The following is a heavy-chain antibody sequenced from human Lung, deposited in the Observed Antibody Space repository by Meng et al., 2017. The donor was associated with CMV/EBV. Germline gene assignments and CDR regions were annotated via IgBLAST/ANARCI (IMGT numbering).Heavy chain of an antibody. D-gene: IGHD6-6*01. CDR3: ARGEFRSSSSLYY. Sequence: SLKISCTGSGFTFGDYPMTWVRQAPGKGLEWIGFIRNKGYGGTTEYAASVKGRFTISRDDSRSIAYLQMNSLKIEDTAVYFCARGEFRSSSSLYYWGQGXLVTVSS. J-gene: IGHJ4*02. V-gene: IGHV3-49*04. CDR1: GFTFGDYP. CDR2: IRNKGYGGTT.